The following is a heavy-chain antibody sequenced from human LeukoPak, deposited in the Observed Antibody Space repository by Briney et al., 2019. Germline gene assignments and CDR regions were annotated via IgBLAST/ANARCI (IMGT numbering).Heavy chain of an antibody. CDR1: GGSISGWY. Sequence: SETLSLTCAVSGGSISGWYWSWIRQPPGKGLEWIGSIYYSGSTYYNPSLKSRVTISVDTSKNQFSLKLSSVTAADTAVYYCARGAGYSSGWYGDFQHWGQGTLVTVSS. D-gene: IGHD6-19*01. CDR2: IYYSGST. CDR3: ARGAGYSSGWYGDFQH. J-gene: IGHJ1*01. V-gene: IGHV4-39*01.